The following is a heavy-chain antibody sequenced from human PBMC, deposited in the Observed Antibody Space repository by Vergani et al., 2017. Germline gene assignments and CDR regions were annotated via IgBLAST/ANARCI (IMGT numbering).Heavy chain of an antibody. J-gene: IGHJ4*02. V-gene: IGHV3-23*01. CDR3: ARERYSSSSSDY. Sequence: EVQLLESGGGLVQPGGSLRLSCAASGFTFSSYAMSWVRQAPGKGREWVSAISGSGGSTYYADSVKGRLTISRDNSKNTLYLQMNSLRAKDTAVYYCARERYSSSSSDYWGQGTLVTVSS. CDR2: ISGSGGST. CDR1: GFTFSSYA. D-gene: IGHD6-6*01.